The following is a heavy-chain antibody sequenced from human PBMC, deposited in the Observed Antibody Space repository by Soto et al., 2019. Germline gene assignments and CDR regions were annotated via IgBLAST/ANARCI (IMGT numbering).Heavy chain of an antibody. CDR1: GFTFGDYA. D-gene: IGHD2-15*01. J-gene: IGHJ6*02. Sequence: GGSLRLSCTASGFTFGDYAMSWVRQAPGKGLEWVGFIRSKAYGGTTEYAASVKGRFTISRDDSKSIAYLQMNSLKTEDTAVYYCTVVVAAKTYYYYYGMDVWGQGTTVTVYS. CDR3: TVVVAAKTYYYYYGMDV. CDR2: IRSKAYGGTT. V-gene: IGHV3-49*04.